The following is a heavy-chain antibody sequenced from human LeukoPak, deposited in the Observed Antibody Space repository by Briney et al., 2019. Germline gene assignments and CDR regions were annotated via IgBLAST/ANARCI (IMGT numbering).Heavy chain of an antibody. Sequence: GGSLRLSCAASGVTFSSYSMNWVRQAPGKGLEWVSSISSSSSYIYYADSVKGRFTISRDNAKNSLYLQMNSLRAEDTAVYYCARDRGGITMIVVAPEFDYWGQGTLVTVSS. CDR3: ARDRGGITMIVVAPEFDY. D-gene: IGHD3-22*01. CDR1: GVTFSSYS. J-gene: IGHJ4*02. V-gene: IGHV3-21*01. CDR2: ISSSSSYI.